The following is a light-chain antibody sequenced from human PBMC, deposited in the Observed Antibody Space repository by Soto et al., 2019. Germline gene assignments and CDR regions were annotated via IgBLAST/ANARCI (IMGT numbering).Light chain of an antibody. Sequence: QAVVTQEPSLTVSPGGTVTLTCDSSTGAVTSGHYPYWFQQKPGQAPRTLIYETSKKQSWTPARFSGSLLGGKAALTLSGAQPEDEAEYYCLLSYSGAWVFGGGTQLTVL. CDR3: LLSYSGAWV. V-gene: IGLV7-46*01. CDR2: ETS. J-gene: IGLJ3*02. CDR1: TGAVTSGHY.